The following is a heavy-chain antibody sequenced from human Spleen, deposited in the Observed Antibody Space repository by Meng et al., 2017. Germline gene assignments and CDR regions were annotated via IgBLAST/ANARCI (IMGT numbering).Heavy chain of an antibody. J-gene: IGHJ2*01. D-gene: IGHD2-21*01. CDR2: INPSGGST. CDR3: ARVIEGDYWYFDL. V-gene: IGHV1-46*01. Sequence: ASVKVSCKASGYTFTNYYMHWVRQAPGQGLEWMGIINPSGGSTNYAQKFQGRVTITADKSTSTAYMELSSLRSDDTAVYYCARVIEGDYWYFDLWGRGTLVTVSS. CDR1: GYTFTNYY.